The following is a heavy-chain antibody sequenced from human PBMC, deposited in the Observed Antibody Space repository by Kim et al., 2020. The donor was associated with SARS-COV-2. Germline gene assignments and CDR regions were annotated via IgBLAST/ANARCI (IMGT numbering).Heavy chain of an antibody. D-gene: IGHD3-3*01. J-gene: IGHJ4*02. CDR3: ARYDF. V-gene: IGHV4-34*01. CDR2: IDHSGSD. Sequence: IDHSGSDNYHPSLKSRVTISIDTSNNQFSLKMNSVTAADTAIYYCARYDFWSRGTLVTVSS.